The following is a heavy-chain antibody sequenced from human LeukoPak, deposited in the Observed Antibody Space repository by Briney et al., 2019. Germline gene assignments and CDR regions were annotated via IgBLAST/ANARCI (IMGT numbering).Heavy chain of an antibody. CDR3: ARDASVVVVPAAITFIDY. V-gene: IGHV1-2*02. Sequence: GASVKVSCKASGYTFTGYYMHWVRQAPGQGIEWMGWINHNSGGTNYAQNFQGRVTMTRDTSISTAYMELSRLRSDDTAVYYCARDASVVVVPAAITFIDYWGQGTLVTVSS. CDR1: GYTFTGYY. CDR2: INHNSGGT. J-gene: IGHJ4*02. D-gene: IGHD2-2*01.